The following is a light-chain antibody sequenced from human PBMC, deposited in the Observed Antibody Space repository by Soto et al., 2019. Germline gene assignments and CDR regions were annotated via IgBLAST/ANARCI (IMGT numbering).Light chain of an antibody. J-gene: IGKJ4*01. CDR2: AAS. CDR3: QQGNSFPLT. CDR1: QSVSSN. Sequence: MTQSPATLSVSVGERPTLTCRASQSVSSNLAWYQQKPGKAPKLLIYAASSLQSGVPSRFSGSGSGTDFTLTISSLQPEDFATYYCQQGNSFPLTFGGGTKVEIK. V-gene: IGKV1-12*01.